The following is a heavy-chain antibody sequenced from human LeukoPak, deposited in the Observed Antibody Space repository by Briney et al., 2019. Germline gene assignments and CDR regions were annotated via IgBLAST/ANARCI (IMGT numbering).Heavy chain of an antibody. CDR3: AKFTR. V-gene: IGHV3-30*18. J-gene: IGHJ4*02. D-gene: IGHD3-10*01. CDR2: ISYDGSNK. Sequence: GGSLKPSFPASGLTFGSNGLHWVRKAQGKGLEWVAVISYDGSNKYYADSVKGRFTISRDNSKNTLYLQMNSLRAEDTAVYYCAKFTRWGQGTLVTVSS. CDR1: GLTFGSNG.